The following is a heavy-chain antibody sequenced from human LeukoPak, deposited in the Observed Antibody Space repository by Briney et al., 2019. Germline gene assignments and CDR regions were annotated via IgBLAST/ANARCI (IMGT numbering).Heavy chain of an antibody. CDR3: AKDLTAFWSGYSRPEY. CDR1: GFSFDDYA. D-gene: IGHD3-3*01. J-gene: IGHJ4*02. Sequence: PGGSLRLSCAASGFSFDDYAMHWVRQAPGKGLEWVSGISWNSGSIGYADSVKGRFTLSRDNAKNSLYLQMNSLRTEDTALYYCAKDLTAFWSGYSRPEYWGQGTLVTVSS. V-gene: IGHV3-9*01. CDR2: ISWNSGSI.